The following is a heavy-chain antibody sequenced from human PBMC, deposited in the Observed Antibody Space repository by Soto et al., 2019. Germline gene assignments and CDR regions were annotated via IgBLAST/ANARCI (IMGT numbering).Heavy chain of an antibody. CDR1: GGTFSSYT. Sequence: SVKVSCKASGGTFSSYTISLVRQAPGQGLEWMGRIIPILGIANYAQKFQGRVTITADKSTSTAYMELSSLRAEDTAVYYCAKDPGSRVPAALDYWGQGTLVTVSS. CDR3: AKDPGSRVPAALDY. J-gene: IGHJ4*02. V-gene: IGHV1-69*04. CDR2: IIPILGIA. D-gene: IGHD2-2*01.